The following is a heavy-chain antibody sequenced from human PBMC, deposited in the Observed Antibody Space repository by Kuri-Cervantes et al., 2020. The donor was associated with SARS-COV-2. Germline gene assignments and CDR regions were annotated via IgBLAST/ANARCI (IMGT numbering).Heavy chain of an antibody. CDR1: GFTFTSSA. CDR2: IVVGSGNT. Sequence: GGSLRLSCKASGFTFTSSAMQWVRQARGQRLEWIGWIVVGSGNTNYAQKFQERVTITRDMSTSTAYMELSSLRSEDTAVYYCARVGNVDTAMVTYDPWGQGTLVTVSS. V-gene: IGHV1-58*02. J-gene: IGHJ5*02. D-gene: IGHD5-18*01. CDR3: ARVGNVDTAMVTYDP.